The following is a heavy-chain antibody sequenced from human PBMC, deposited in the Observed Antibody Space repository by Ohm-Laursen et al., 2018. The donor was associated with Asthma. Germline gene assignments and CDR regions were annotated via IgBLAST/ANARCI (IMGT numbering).Heavy chain of an antibody. CDR3: ASGPRGYSYGWSLPY. V-gene: IGHV3-30*03. CDR1: EFTFSLYS. CDR2: ISYDGSNK. Sequence: SLRLSCAASEFTFSLYSMNWVRQAPGKGLEWVAVISYDGSNKYYADSVKGRFTISRDNSKNTLYLQMNSLRAEDTAVYYCASGPRGYSYGWSLPYWGQGTLVTVSS. D-gene: IGHD5-18*01. J-gene: IGHJ4*02.